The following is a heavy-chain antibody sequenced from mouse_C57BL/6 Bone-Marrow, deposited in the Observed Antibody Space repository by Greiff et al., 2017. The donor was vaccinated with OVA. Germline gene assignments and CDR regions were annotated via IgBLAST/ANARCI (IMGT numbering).Heavy chain of an antibody. CDR2: IDPENGDT. D-gene: IGHD2-4*01. J-gene: IGHJ4*01. V-gene: IGHV14-4*01. CDR1: GFNIKDDY. Sequence: VHVKQSGAELVRPGASVKLSCTASGFNIKDDYMHWVKPRPEQGLEWIGWIDPENGDTEYASKFQGKATITADTSSNTAYLQLSSLTSEDTAVYYCTTLDYSYAMDYWGQGTSVTVSS. CDR3: TTLDYSYAMDY.